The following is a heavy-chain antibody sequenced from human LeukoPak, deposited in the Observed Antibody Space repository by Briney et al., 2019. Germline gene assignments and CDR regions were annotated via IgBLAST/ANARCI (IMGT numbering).Heavy chain of an antibody. CDR2: IRYDGSNK. CDR1: GFTFSSYG. CDR3: AKNYGDRGLLDY. V-gene: IGHV3-30*02. D-gene: IGHD4-17*01. Sequence: PGGSLRLSCAASGFTFSSYGMHWVRQAPGKGLEWVAFIRYDGSNKYCADSVKGRFTISRDNSKNTLYLQMNSLRAGDTAVYYCAKNYGDRGLLDYWGQGTLVTVSS. J-gene: IGHJ4*02.